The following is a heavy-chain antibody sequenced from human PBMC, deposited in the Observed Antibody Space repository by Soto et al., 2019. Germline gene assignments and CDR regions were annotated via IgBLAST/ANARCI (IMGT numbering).Heavy chain of an antibody. V-gene: IGHV2-70*04. J-gene: IGHJ6*02. CDR3: ARDYDFWSGSDYYYYGMDV. Sequence: SGPTLVNPTQTLTLTCTFSGFSLSTSGMRVSWIRQPPGKALEWLARIDWDADKFYSTSLKTRLTISKDTSKNQVVLTMTNMDPVDTATYYCARDYDFWSGSDYYYYGMDVWGQGTTVTVSS. D-gene: IGHD3-3*01. CDR1: GFSLSTSGMR. CDR2: IDWDADK.